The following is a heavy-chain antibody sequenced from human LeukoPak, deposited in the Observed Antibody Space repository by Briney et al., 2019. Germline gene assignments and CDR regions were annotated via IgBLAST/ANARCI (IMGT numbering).Heavy chain of an antibody. CDR3: ARERRVYYDILTGSFHYFDY. CDR1: GGSFSGYY. CDR2: INHSGST. J-gene: IGHJ4*02. V-gene: IGHV4-34*01. D-gene: IGHD3-9*01. Sequence: SETLSLTCAVYGGSFSGYYWSWIRQPPGKGLEWIGEINHSGSTNYNPSLKSRVTISVDTSRNHFSLKLSSMTAAETAVYYCARERRVYYDILTGSFHYFDYWGQGTLVTVSS.